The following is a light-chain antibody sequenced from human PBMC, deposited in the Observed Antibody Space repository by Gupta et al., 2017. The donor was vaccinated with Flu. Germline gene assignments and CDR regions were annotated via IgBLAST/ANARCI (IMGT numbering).Light chain of an antibody. V-gene: IGLV3-19*01. CDR1: SLRNSN. J-gene: IGLJ2*01. Sequence: SSELTQYPAVSVALGQPVRITCQGDSLRNSNASWYQQKPGQAPVLVIYAKNIPPSGIPDRFSGSSSGNTASLTITGAQAEDEADYYCNSRDSTDNHQAVFGGGTKLTVL. CDR2: AKN. CDR3: NSRDSTDNHQAV.